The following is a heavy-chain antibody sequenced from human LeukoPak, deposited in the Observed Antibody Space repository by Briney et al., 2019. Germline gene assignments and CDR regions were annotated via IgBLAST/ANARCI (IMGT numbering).Heavy chain of an antibody. V-gene: IGHV5-51*01. J-gene: IGHJ4*02. Sequence: GESLKISCKGSGYKFNAYWIAWVRQMPGKGLEWMGIIYPDDSDTRYSPSFQGQVTISADKSVSIAYLQWSSLKASDTAMYYCARGRDGYNWFDFWGQGTLVTVSS. CDR2: IYPDDSDT. CDR1: GYKFNAYW. D-gene: IGHD5-24*01. CDR3: ARGRDGYNWFDF.